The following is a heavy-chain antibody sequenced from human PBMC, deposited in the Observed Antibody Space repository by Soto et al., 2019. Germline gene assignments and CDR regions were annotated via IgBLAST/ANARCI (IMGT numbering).Heavy chain of an antibody. CDR1: GFTFSSYA. CDR2: ISGGGETT. D-gene: IGHD3-10*01. J-gene: IGHJ4*02. CDR3: AFNSGSGSYYFDY. Sequence: EVQLLESGGGLVQPGGSLRLSCAASGFTFSSYAMWWVRQAPGKGLECVSAISGGGETTYYADSVKGRFTISRDNSKNTVYLQMNSLRAEDTAVYYCAFNSGSGSYYFDYWGQGTLVTGSS. V-gene: IGHV3-23*01.